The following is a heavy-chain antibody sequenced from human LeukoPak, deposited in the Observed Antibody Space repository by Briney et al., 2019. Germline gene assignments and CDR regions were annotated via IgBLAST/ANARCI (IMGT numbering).Heavy chain of an antibody. CDR1: GFTVGSSY. J-gene: IGHJ4*02. V-gene: IGHV3-48*02. CDR2: ISSSSSTI. Sequence: PGGSLRLSCAASGFTVGSSYMNWVRQAPGKGLEWVSYISSSSSTIYYADSVKGRFTMSRDNAKKSLYLQMSSLRDEDTAVYYCVRESMARRSSFDHWGQGTLVTVSS. D-gene: IGHD5-24*01. CDR3: VRESMARRSSFDH.